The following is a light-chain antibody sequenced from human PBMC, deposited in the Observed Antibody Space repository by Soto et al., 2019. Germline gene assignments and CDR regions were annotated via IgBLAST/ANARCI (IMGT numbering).Light chain of an antibody. CDR3: SSYRASSTLDV. CDR2: DVS. CDR1: SSDVGGYNY. V-gene: IGLV2-14*01. Sequence: QSVLTQPASVSGSPGQSITISCTGTSSDVGGYNYVSWYQQHPGKAPKLMIYDVSNRPSGVSNRFSGSKSGNTASLTISGXQAEDEADYYCSSYRASSTLDVFGTGTKLTVL. J-gene: IGLJ1*01.